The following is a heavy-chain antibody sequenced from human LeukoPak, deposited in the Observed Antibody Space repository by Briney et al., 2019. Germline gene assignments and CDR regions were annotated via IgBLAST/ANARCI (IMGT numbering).Heavy chain of an antibody. D-gene: IGHD1-26*01. CDR1: GFTFSSYG. CDR3: ARNQYSGSYSPRDGMDV. CDR2: MRGSGGST. V-gene: IGHV3-23*01. J-gene: IGHJ6*04. Sequence: GGSLRLSCAASGFTFSSYGMHWVRQAPGKGLEWVSAMRGSGGSTDYADSVKGRFTISRDNSKNTLYLQMNSLRSDDTAVYYCARNQYSGSYSPRDGMDVWGKGTTVTVSS.